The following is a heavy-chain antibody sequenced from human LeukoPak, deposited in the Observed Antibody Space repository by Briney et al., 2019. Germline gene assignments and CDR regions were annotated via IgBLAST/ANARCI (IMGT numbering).Heavy chain of an antibody. CDR2: ISSSSSTI. CDR1: GFTFSSYS. CDR3: AKSLEGYSGYDP. Sequence: PGGSLRLSCAASGFTFSSYSMNWVRQAPGKGLEWVSYISSSSSTIYYADSVKGRFTISRGNAKNSLYLQMNSLRAEDTAVYYCAKSLEGYSGYDPWGQGTLVTVSS. D-gene: IGHD5-12*01. V-gene: IGHV3-48*04. J-gene: IGHJ5*02.